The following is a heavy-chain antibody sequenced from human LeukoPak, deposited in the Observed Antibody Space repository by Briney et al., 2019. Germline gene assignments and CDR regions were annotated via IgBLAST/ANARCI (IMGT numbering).Heavy chain of an antibody. CDR1: GFTFSSYA. Sequence: SGTSLRLSCAASGFTFSSYAMYWVRQAPGKRLEWVALISKDGSNEDHADSVKGRFTISRDNSRTTLYLQMSSLRPEDTAVYYCAREAYYGSGRSRQPSPVWGQGTLVTVSS. D-gene: IGHD3-10*01. J-gene: IGHJ4*02. CDR2: ISKDGSNE. V-gene: IGHV3-30*15. CDR3: AREAYYGSGRSRQPSPV.